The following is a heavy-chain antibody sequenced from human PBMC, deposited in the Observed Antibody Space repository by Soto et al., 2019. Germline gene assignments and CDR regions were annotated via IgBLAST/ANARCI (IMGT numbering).Heavy chain of an antibody. D-gene: IGHD3-22*01. CDR2: ISHSGIT. CDR1: GDSISRSHW. Sequence: QVQLQESGPGLVRPSGALSVTCAVSGDSISRSHWWSWVRQSPGKGLEWIGEISHSGITNYNPSLKSRVTISEDKSKNQLSLKLTSVTAADTAVYYCARVRYDRSGFDHWGQGTVVSVSS. J-gene: IGHJ4*02. V-gene: IGHV4-4*02. CDR3: ARVRYDRSGFDH.